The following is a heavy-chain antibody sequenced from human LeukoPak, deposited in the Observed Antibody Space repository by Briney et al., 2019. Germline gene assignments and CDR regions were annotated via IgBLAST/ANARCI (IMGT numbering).Heavy chain of an antibody. J-gene: IGHJ4*02. CDR2: INPNSGGT. CDR1: GYTFTGYY. CDR3: ARGGVLWFGDPTQIFDY. V-gene: IGHV1-2*02. Sequence: GASVTVSCKASGYTFTGYYMHWVRQAPGQGLEWMGWINPNSGGTNYAQKFQGRVTMTRDTSISTAYMELSRLRSDDTAVYYCARGGVLWFGDPTQIFDYWGQGTLVTVSS. D-gene: IGHD3-10*01.